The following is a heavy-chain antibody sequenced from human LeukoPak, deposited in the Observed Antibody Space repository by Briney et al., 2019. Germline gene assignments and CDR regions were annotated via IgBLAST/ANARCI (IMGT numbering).Heavy chain of an antibody. CDR1: GGSISSYY. D-gene: IGHD3-22*01. Sequence: SETLSLTCTVSGGSISSYYWSWIRQPAGKGLEWIGRIYTSGSTNYNPSLKSRVTMSVDTSKNQFSLKLSSVTAADTAVYYCARGLYDSSGYYFLDYWGQGTLVTVSS. CDR3: ARGLYDSSGYYFLDY. V-gene: IGHV4-4*07. CDR2: IYTSGST. J-gene: IGHJ4*02.